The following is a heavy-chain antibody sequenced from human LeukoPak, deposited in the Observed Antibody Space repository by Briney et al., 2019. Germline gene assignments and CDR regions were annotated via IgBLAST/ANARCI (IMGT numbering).Heavy chain of an antibody. CDR1: GFNFTTYG. V-gene: IGHV3-33*01. D-gene: IGHD3/OR15-3a*01. CDR3: ARGGRGASNWTPYSWFDP. Sequence: PGRSLRLSCAASGFNFTTYGMHWVRQAPGKGLEWVALVWYDGTIKYYADSVKGRFTISRDNSKNTLFLQMSSLRAEDTALYDCARGGRGASNWTPYSWFDPWGQGTLVTVSS. CDR2: VWYDGTIK. J-gene: IGHJ5*02.